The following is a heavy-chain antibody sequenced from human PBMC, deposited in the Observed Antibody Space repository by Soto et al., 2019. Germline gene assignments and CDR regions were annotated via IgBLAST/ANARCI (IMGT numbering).Heavy chain of an antibody. Sequence: SGGSLRLSCAASGFTFSSYGMHWVRQAPGKGLEWVAVISYDGSNKYYADSVKGRFTISRDNSKNTLYLQMNSLRAEDTAVYYCAKGDFWSGFSLFGYFDYWGQGTLVTVS. CDR3: AKGDFWSGFSLFGYFDY. J-gene: IGHJ4*02. CDR2: ISYDGSNK. CDR1: GFTFSSYG. V-gene: IGHV3-30*18. D-gene: IGHD3-3*01.